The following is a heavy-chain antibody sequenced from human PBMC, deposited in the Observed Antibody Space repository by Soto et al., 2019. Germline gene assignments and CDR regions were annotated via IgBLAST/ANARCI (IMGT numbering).Heavy chain of an antibody. CDR2: IRSNTYGGTT. Sequence: GGSLRLSCAASGFTFGDYAMSWFRQAPGKGLEWIGYIRSNTYGGTTEYAASVKGRFTISRDDSKRVAHLQMNSLETEDTAVYFCARRKYLDYWGQGTLVTVSS. J-gene: IGHJ4*02. V-gene: IGHV3-49*03. D-gene: IGHD6-6*01. CDR3: ARRKYLDY. CDR1: GFTFGDYA.